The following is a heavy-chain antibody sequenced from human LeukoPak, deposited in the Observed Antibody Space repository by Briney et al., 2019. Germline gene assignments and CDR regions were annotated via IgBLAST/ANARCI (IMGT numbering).Heavy chain of an antibody. CDR1: GYTFTDYH. CDR2: INPYSGGT. J-gene: IGHJ4*02. V-gene: IGHV1-2*06. CDR3: ANQQFASVRAFDY. Sequence: ASVKVSCKASGYTFTDYHIHWVRQAPGQGLEWMGRINPYSGGTHYSQEFQGRVTMTRDTSISTAYMELSSLRFDDTALYYCANQQFASVRAFDYWGQGILVTVSS. D-gene: IGHD3-10*01.